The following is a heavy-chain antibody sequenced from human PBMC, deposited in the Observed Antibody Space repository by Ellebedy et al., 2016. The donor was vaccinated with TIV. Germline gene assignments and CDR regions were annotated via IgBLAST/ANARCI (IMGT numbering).Heavy chain of an antibody. CDR1: GFTFSDYY. J-gene: IGHJ3*02. CDR2: VSSSNSHT. D-gene: IGHD1-26*01. Sequence: PGGSLRLSCAASGFTFSDYYFGWVRQAPGKGLEWVSYVSSSNSHTNYADSVMGRFTISRDNAKNSLYLQMSSRRAEDTAIYYGAREIVAAKDGFDIWGRGTTVTVSS. CDR3: AREIVAAKDGFDI. V-gene: IGHV3-11*06.